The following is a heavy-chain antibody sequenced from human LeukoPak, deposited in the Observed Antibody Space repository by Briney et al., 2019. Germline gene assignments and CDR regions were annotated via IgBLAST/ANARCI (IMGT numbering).Heavy chain of an antibody. CDR2: ISSISSTI. D-gene: IGHD6-13*01. V-gene: IGHV3-48*01. CDR3: ARNLALTAAGIMDV. CDR1: GFTFSSYS. J-gene: IGHJ6*04. Sequence: GGSLRLSCAASGFTFSSYSMNWVRQAPGKGLEWVSYISSISSTIYYGDSVKGRFTISRDNGKNSLYLQVNSLRGEDTAVYYCARNLALTAAGIMDVWGKGTTVTVSS.